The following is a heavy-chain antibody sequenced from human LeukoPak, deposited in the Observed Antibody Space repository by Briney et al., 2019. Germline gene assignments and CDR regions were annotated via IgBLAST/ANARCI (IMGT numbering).Heavy chain of an antibody. CDR1: GGSFSGYY. V-gene: IGHV4-34*01. J-gene: IGHJ4*02. CDR2: INHSGST. CDR3: ARQPRIVGATGVFDY. D-gene: IGHD1-26*01. Sequence: SETLSLTCAVYGGSFSGYYWSWIRQPPGKGLEWIGEINHSGSTNYNPSLKSRVTISVDTSKNQFSLKLSSVTAADTAVYYCARQPRIVGATGVFDYWGQGTLVTVSS.